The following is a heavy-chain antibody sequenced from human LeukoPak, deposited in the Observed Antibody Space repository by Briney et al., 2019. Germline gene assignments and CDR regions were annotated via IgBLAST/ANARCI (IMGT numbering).Heavy chain of an antibody. CDR1: GFTCEDYA. D-gene: IGHD5-12*01. CDR3: AKAMGSRSGYAIDY. V-gene: IGHV3-9*01. CDR2: ISWNSGSI. J-gene: IGHJ4*02. Sequence: GGSLRLSCAASGFTCEDYAMHWVRQAPGKGLEGVSGISWNSGSIGYADSVKGRFTISRDNAKNSLYLQMNSLRAEDTALYYCAKAMGSRSGYAIDYWGQGTLVTVSS.